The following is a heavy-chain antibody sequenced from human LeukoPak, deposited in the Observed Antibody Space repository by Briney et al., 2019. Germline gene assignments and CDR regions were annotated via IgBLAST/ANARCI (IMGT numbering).Heavy chain of an antibody. J-gene: IGHJ4*02. Sequence: GGSLRLSCAASGFTFSSYSMNWVRQAPGKGLEWVSSISSSSSYIYYADSVKGRFTISRDNAKNSLYLQMNSLRAEDTAVYYCARDPITEGIFDYWGQGTLVTVSS. CDR3: ARDPITEGIFDY. CDR2: ISSSSSYI. D-gene: IGHD1-14*01. V-gene: IGHV3-21*01. CDR1: GFTFSSYS.